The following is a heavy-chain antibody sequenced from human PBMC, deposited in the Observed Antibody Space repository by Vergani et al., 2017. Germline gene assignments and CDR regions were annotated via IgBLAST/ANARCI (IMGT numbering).Heavy chain of an antibody. CDR2: IYYSGRT. J-gene: IGHJ5*02. V-gene: IGHV4-30-4*08. CDR1: GGSISSGDYY. CDR3: ARAISVVPAAKSSWFDP. D-gene: IGHD2-2*01. Sequence: QVQLQESGPGLVKPSQTLSLTCTVSGGSISSGDYYWSWIRQPPGKGLEWIGYIYYSGRTYYNPSLKSRVTISVDTSKNQFSLKLSSVTAADTAVYYCARAISVVPAAKSSWFDPWGQGTLVTVSS.